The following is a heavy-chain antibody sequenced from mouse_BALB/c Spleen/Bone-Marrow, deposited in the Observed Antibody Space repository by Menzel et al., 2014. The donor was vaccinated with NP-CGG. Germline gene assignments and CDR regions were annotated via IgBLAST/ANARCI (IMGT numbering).Heavy chain of an antibody. J-gene: IGHJ3*01. CDR2: ISGDGRYT. CDR1: GFSFSNYG. V-gene: IGHV5-9-2*01. D-gene: IGHD2-4*01. CDR3: AKMANYDQTKFFFFY. Sequence: EVKVVESGGGLVKSGGSLKLSCAASGFSFSNYGMSWVRQTPEKRLEWVATISGDGRYTFYSDSVKGRFTISRDNAKNNRHWKLSSLRWEDTALFYGAKMANYDQTKFFFFYWGKGPRSPSL.